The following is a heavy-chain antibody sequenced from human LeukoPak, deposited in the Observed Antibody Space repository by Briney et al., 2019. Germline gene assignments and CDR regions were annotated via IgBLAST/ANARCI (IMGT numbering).Heavy chain of an antibody. CDR3: ARSMVRGAPGYGMDV. CDR1: GFTFSSYS. D-gene: IGHD3-10*01. J-gene: IGHJ6*02. V-gene: IGHV3-21*01. Sequence: GGSLRLSCAASGFTFSSYSMNWVRQAPGKGLEWVSSISSSSSYIYYADSVKGRFTISRDNAKNSLYLQMNSLRAEDTAVYYCARSMVRGAPGYGMDVWGQGTTVTVSS. CDR2: ISSSSSYI.